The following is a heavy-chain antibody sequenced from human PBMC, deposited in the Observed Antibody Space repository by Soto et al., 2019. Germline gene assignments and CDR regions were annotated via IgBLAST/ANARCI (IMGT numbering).Heavy chain of an antibody. D-gene: IGHD5-12*01. Sequence: GGSLRLSCAASGFTFSSYWMSWVRQAPGKGLEWVANIKQDGSEKYYVDSVKGRFTISRDNAKNSLYLQMNSLRAEDTAVYYCARVSSGYDYYYYYYMDVWGKGTTVTVSS. J-gene: IGHJ6*03. V-gene: IGHV3-7*01. CDR1: GFTFSSYW. CDR2: IKQDGSEK. CDR3: ARVSSGYDYYYYYYMDV.